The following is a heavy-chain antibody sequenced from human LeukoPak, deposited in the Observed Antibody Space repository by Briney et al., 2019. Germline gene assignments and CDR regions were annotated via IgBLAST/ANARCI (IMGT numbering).Heavy chain of an antibody. V-gene: IGHV4-39*02. CDR2: IYYSGST. J-gene: IGHJ4*02. CDR1: GGSIRSSSSY. D-gene: IGHD2-2*01. Sequence: SETLSLTCTVSGGSIRSSSSYWTRIRQPPGKGLEWIGTIYYSGSTYYNPSLKSRVTISVDTSKNHFSLKLSSVTAADTAVYYCARPTEYCSGASCYEYFDYWGQGTLVTVSS. CDR3: ARPTEYCSGASCYEYFDY.